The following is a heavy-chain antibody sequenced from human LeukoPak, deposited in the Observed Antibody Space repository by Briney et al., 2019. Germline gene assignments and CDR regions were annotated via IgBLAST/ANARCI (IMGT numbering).Heavy chain of an antibody. CDR1: GYIFSNYG. V-gene: IGHV1-18*01. D-gene: IGHD2-15*01. CDR3: ARPGACSGGSCYSSGGHYYYGMDV. CDR2: ISSGGNT. Sequence: ASVKVSCKATGYIFSNYGISWVRQAPGHGLEWMGWISSGGNTNYAPKFQDRATMTTDTSTSTAYMELRSLRFDDTAVYYCARPGACSGGSCYSSGGHYYYGMDVWGQGTTVTVSS. J-gene: IGHJ6*02.